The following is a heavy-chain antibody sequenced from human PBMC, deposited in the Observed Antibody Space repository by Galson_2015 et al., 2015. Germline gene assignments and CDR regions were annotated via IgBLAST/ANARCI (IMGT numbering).Heavy chain of an antibody. J-gene: IGHJ6*02. CDR3: ARLAYCSGGSCSYHGMDV. CDR1: GYTFTSYG. Sequence: SVKVSCKASGYTFTSYGISWVRQAPGQGLEWMGWISVYNDSTNSAQKLQGRVTMTTDTFTSTAYMELRSLRSDDTAVYYCARLAYCSGGSCSYHGMDVWGQGTTVTVSS. V-gene: IGHV1-18*01. D-gene: IGHD2-15*01. CDR2: ISVYNDST.